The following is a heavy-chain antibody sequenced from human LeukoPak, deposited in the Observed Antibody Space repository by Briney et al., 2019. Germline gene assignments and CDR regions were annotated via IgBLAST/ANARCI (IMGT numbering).Heavy chain of an antibody. CDR1: GGSFSGYN. J-gene: IGHJ4*02. V-gene: IGHV4-34*01. Sequence: SETLSLTCAVYGGSFSGYNWSWIRQPPGKGLGWSGEINHSGSPIYSPSLKSRVTILIDTSKNQFSLKLSSVTAADTAVYYCARVTGYMIEDYFDYWGQGTLVTVSS. D-gene: IGHD3-22*01. CDR3: ARVTGYMIEDYFDY. CDR2: INHSGSP.